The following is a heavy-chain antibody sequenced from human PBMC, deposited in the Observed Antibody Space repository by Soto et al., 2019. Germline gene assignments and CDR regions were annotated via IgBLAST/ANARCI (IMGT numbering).Heavy chain of an antibody. Sequence: SETLALTRAVYGGSFSGHYWSWIRQAPGKGLEWIGEINHSGSTNYNPSLKSRVTISVDTSKNQFSLKLSSVTAADTSVYYCARGITLKAVVQRDAPDKTYFDSPGRVTLRTVSS. V-gene: IGHV4-34*01. CDR3: ARGITLKAVVQRDAPDKTYFDS. D-gene: IGHD3-22*01. J-gene: IGHJ4*02. CDR1: GGSFSGHY. CDR2: INHSGST.